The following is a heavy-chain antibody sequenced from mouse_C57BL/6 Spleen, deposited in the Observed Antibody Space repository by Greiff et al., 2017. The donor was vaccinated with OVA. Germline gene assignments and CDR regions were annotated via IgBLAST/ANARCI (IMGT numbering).Heavy chain of an antibody. CDR1: GYSITSGYY. Sequence: VQLKQSGPGLVKPSQSLSPTCSVTGYSITSGYYWNWIRQFPGNKLEWMGYISYDGSNNYNPSLKNRISITRDTSKNQFFLKLNSVTTEDTATYYCARDCAYWGQGTLVTVSA. CDR3: ARDCAY. J-gene: IGHJ3*01. CDR2: ISYDGSN. V-gene: IGHV3-6*01.